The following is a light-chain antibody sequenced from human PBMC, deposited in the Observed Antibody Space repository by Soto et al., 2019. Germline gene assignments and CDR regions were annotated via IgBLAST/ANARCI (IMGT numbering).Light chain of an antibody. V-gene: IGLV1-40*01. CDR3: QSYDSRLSGSG. Sequence: QSVLTQPPSVSGAPGQRVTISCTGSSSNIGAGYDVHWYQQLPGTAPKLLIYGNSNRPSGVPDRFSGSKSGTSASLAITGVQAEDEADYYCQSYDSRLSGSGFGTGTKVTVL. CDR2: GNS. CDR1: SSNIGAGYD. J-gene: IGLJ1*01.